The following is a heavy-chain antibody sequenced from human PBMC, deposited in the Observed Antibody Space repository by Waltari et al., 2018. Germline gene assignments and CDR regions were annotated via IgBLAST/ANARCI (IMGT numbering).Heavy chain of an antibody. J-gene: IGHJ4*02. CDR1: GYTFTDYY. D-gene: IGHD3-22*01. CDR2: VDPEDGET. V-gene: IGHV1-69-2*01. Sequence: EVQLVQSGAEVKKPGATVKISCKASGYTFTDYYMHWVQQAPGKGLEWMGRVDPEDGETIYAEKFQGRVTITADTSTDTAYMELSSLRSEDTAVYYCATLTDQYYYDSSGLRDFDYWGQGTLVTVSS. CDR3: ATLTDQYYYDSSGLRDFDY.